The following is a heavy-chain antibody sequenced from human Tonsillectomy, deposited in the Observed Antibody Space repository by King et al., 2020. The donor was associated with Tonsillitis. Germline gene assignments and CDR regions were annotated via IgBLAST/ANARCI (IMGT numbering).Heavy chain of an antibody. V-gene: IGHV3-30*01. J-gene: IGHJ6*01. Sequence: VQLVESGGGVVQPGRSLRLSCAASGFTFSNYAIHWVRQAPGKGLEWVAVISYDGSNKYYADSVKGRFTISRDNSKNTLFLQMNSLHQGPIGLPPGTLLQEHLWG. CDR3: TLLQEHL. CDR2: ISYDGSNK. CDR1: GFTFSNYA.